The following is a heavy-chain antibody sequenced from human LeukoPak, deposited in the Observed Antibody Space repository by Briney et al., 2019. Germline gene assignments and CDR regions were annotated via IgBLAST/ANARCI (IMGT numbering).Heavy chain of an antibody. CDR3: ARDLWIQLWFDYYGMDV. V-gene: IGHV1-3*01. CDR2: INAGNGNT. CDR1: GYTFTSYA. D-gene: IGHD5-18*01. J-gene: IGHJ6*02. Sequence: ASVKVSCKASGYTFTSYAMHWVRQAPGQRLEWMGWINAGNGNTKYSQKFRGRVTITRDTSASTAYMELSSLRSEDTAVYYCARDLWIQLWFDYYGMDVWGQGTTVTVSS.